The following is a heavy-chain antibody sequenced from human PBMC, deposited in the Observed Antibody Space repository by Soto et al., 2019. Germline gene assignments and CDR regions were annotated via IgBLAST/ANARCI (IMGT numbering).Heavy chain of an antibody. V-gene: IGHV1-46*01. CDR3: AREGHVDTAMARAFDY. J-gene: IGHJ4*02. Sequence: QVQLVQSGAEVKKPGASVKVSCKASGYTFTSYYMHWVRQAPGQGLEWMGIINPSGGSTSYAQKFQGRVTMTSDTATSTVYMELSSLRSEDTAVYYCAREGHVDTAMARAFDYWGQGTLVTVSS. D-gene: IGHD5-18*01. CDR1: GYTFTSYY. CDR2: INPSGGST.